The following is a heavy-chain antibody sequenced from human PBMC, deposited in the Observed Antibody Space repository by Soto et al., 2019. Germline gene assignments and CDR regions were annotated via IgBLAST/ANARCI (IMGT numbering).Heavy chain of an antibody. Sequence: PGGSLRLSCAASGFTFSSYGMHWVRQAPGKGLEWVALISNDGSKKSYADSVKGRFTISRDDSKNTLYLQLNSLRAEDTAVYYCAKGLPYDTRGYYYVYWGQGTLVTVSS. CDR1: GFTFSSYG. CDR3: AKGLPYDTRGYYYVY. CDR2: ISNDGSKK. J-gene: IGHJ4*02. D-gene: IGHD3-22*01. V-gene: IGHV3-30*18.